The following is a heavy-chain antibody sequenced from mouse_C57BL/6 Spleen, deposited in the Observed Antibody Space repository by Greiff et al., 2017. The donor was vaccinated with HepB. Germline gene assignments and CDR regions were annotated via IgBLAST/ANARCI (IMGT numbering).Heavy chain of an antibody. Sequence: QVQLQQSGAELVKPGASVKISCKASGYAFSSYWMNWVKQRPGKGLEGIGQIYPRDGDTNYNGKLKGKATLTADKSSSTAYMQLSSLTSEDSAVYFCARYAAQARFAYWGQGTLVTVSA. CDR2: IYPRDGDT. CDR3: ARYAAQARFAY. V-gene: IGHV1-80*01. CDR1: GYAFSSYW. D-gene: IGHD3-2*02. J-gene: IGHJ3*01.